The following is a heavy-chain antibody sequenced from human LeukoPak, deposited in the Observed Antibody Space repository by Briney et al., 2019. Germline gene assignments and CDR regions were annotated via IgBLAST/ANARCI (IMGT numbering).Heavy chain of an antibody. Sequence: SETLSLTCTVSGGSISRYYWSWIRQPAGKGLEWIGRIYTSGSTNYNPSLKSRVTMSVDTSKNQFSLKLSSVTAADTAVYYCARDYSITVGKVRFDYWGQGTLVTVSS. J-gene: IGHJ4*02. CDR3: ARDYSITVGKVRFDY. CDR1: GGSISRYY. D-gene: IGHD4-23*01. V-gene: IGHV4-4*07. CDR2: IYTSGST.